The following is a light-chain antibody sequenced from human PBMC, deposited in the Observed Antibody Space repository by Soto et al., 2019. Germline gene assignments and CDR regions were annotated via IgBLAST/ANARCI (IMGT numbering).Light chain of an antibody. V-gene: IGKV2-30*01. CDR3: MHATHWPPP. CDR1: QSLVYRDGYAD. CDR2: KAS. J-gene: IGKJ1*01. Sequence: DVVMTQSPLSLPVTPGQPASISCRSSQSLVYRDGYADVNWFHQWPHQSPRRLIYKASKRDSGDRDSFGGSGSGPEFPLVIRRVGVVHFGIYYCMHATHWPPPFGRGNRVQIQ.